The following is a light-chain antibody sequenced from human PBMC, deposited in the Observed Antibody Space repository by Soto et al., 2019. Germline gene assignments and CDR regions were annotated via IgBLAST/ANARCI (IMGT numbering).Light chain of an antibody. CDR3: ISYAGSNNVV. CDR2: EVT. Sequence: QSALTQPPSASGSPGQSVTISCTGTSSDVGGYNYVSWYQHHPGKAPKLMIYEVTKRPSGVPDRFSGSKSGNTASLTVSGLQADDEADYYCISYAGSNNVVFGRGTKLTVL. J-gene: IGLJ2*01. CDR1: SSDVGGYNY. V-gene: IGLV2-8*01.